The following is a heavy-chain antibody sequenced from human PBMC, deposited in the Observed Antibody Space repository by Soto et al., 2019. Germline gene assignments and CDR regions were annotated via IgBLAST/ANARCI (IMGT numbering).Heavy chain of an antibody. J-gene: IGHJ6*02. Sequence: SETLSLTCAVYGGSFSGYYWSWIRQPPGKGLEWIGEINHSGSTNYNPSLKSRVTISVDTSKNQFSLKLSSVTAADTAVYYCARVRYRRGSIEDYYYYGMDVWGQGTTVTVSS. CDR2: INHSGST. V-gene: IGHV4-34*01. D-gene: IGHD5-18*01. CDR1: GGSFSGYY. CDR3: ARVRYRRGSIEDYYYYGMDV.